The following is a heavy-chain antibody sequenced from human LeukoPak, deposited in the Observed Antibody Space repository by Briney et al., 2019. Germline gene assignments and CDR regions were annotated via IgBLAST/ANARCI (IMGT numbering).Heavy chain of an antibody. V-gene: IGHV1-8*02. CDR3: ARVLRKVMSYYPSDY. CDR2: MNPNSGNT. Sequence: ASVKVSCKASGYTFTSYYMHWVRQATGQGLEWMGWMNPNSGNTGYAQKFQGRVTMTRNTSISTAYMELSSLRSEDTAVYYCARVLRKVMSYYPSDYWGQGTLVTVSS. D-gene: IGHD1-26*01. J-gene: IGHJ4*02. CDR1: GYTFTSYY.